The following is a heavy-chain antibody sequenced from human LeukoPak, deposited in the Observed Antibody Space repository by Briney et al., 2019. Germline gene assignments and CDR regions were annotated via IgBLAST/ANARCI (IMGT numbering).Heavy chain of an antibody. CDR1: GFTFTNYW. Sequence: GGSLRLSCAASGFTFTNYWMFWVRQAQGKGLAWVSGINPDGSTTTYADSVKGRFTISRENAKSTLYLHMNILRVEDTAVYYCARGRYGDYHWGQGILVTVSS. D-gene: IGHD4-17*01. V-gene: IGHV3-74*01. CDR2: INPDGSTT. J-gene: IGHJ4*02. CDR3: ARGRYGDYH.